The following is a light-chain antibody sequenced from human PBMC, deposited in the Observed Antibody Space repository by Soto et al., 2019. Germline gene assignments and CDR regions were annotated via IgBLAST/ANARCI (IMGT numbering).Light chain of an antibody. CDR3: QQYGSSPPYT. V-gene: IGKV3-20*01. Sequence: EIVLTQSPGILSLSPGERATLSCRASQTVSSSYLAWYQQKPGQAPRLLIYGASNRATGIPDRFSASGSKTDFTLTISRLEHEAFAVYYCQQYGSSPPYTFGQGTKLEIK. CDR1: QTVSSSY. CDR2: GAS. J-gene: IGKJ2*01.